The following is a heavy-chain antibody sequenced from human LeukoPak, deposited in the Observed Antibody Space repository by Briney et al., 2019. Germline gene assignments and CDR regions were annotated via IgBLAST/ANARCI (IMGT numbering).Heavy chain of an antibody. CDR3: AAAAGTRYFDY. CDR1: GGSFSGYY. CDR2: INHSGST. D-gene: IGHD6-13*01. Sequence: SETLSLTCAVYGGSFSGYYWSWIRQPPGKGLEWIGEINHSGSTNYNPSLKSRVTISVDTSKNQFSLKLSSVTAADTAVYYCAAAAGTRYFDYWGQGTLVSVSS. V-gene: IGHV4-34*01. J-gene: IGHJ4*02.